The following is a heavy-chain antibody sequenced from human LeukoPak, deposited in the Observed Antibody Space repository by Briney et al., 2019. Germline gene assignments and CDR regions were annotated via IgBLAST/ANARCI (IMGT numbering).Heavy chain of an antibody. V-gene: IGHV1-24*01. D-gene: IGHD6-19*01. CDR1: GSTLTELS. Sequence: GASVKVSCKVSGSTLTELSMHWVRQAPGKGLEWMGGFDPEDGETIYAQKFQGRVTMTEDTSTDTAYMELSSLRSEDTAVYYCATGKEQWLDRKWDFWGQGTLVTVSS. CDR3: ATGKEQWLDRKWDF. CDR2: FDPEDGET. J-gene: IGHJ4*02.